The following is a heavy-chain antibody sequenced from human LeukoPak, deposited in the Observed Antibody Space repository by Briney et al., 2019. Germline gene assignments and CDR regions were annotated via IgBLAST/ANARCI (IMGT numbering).Heavy chain of an antibody. CDR2: VHHSGGI. Sequence: SETLSLTCAVSGYSITSGYYWGWIRQPPGKGLEWIGSVHHSGGIYYNPSPKSRVTISVDTSKNQFSLKLGSMTAADTAVYYCAKTTSYWYFDLWGRATLVTVSS. D-gene: IGHD2-2*01. CDR3: AKTTSYWYFDL. CDR1: GYSITSGYY. V-gene: IGHV4-38-2*01. J-gene: IGHJ2*01.